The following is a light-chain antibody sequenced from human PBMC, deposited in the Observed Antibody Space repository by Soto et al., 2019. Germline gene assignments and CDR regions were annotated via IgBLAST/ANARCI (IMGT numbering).Light chain of an antibody. J-gene: IGKJ3*01. CDR1: QNVSRSL. CDR3: KSYGDSLLT. V-gene: IGKV3-20*01. Sequence: EIVLRQSPRTLSLSPGERATRSRRDSQNVSRSLLAWYQQKPGQAPRPLISGASSRASGIPDRFSGSGSGTDFTLTISRLEPEDFAVYSCKSYGDSLLTFGPGTKVDIK. CDR2: GAS.